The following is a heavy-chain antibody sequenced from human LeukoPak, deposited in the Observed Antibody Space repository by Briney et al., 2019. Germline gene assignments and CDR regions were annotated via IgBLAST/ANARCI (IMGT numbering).Heavy chain of an antibody. V-gene: IGHV4-38-2*02. CDR2: IYHSGST. CDR1: GYSISSGYY. D-gene: IGHD3-22*01. J-gene: IGHJ4*02. CDR3: ARESSSGYKDY. Sequence: PSETLSLTCTVSGYSISSGYYWGRIRQPPGKGLEWIGSIYHSGSTYYNPSLKSRVTISVDTSKNQFSPKLSSVTAADTAVYYCARESSSGYKDYWGQGTLVTVSS.